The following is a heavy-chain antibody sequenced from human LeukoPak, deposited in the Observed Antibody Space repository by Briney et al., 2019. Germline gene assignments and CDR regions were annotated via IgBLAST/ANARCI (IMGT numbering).Heavy chain of an antibody. CDR1: GGSISSYY. CDR3: ARDHPDYGDFTDAFDI. Sequence: PSETLSLTCTVSGGSISSYYWSWIRQPAGKGLEGIGRIYTSGSTNYNPSLKSRVTMSVDTSKNQFSLKLSSVTAADTAVYYCARDHPDYGDFTDAFDIWGQGTMVTVSS. CDR2: IYTSGST. J-gene: IGHJ3*02. V-gene: IGHV4-4*07. D-gene: IGHD4-17*01.